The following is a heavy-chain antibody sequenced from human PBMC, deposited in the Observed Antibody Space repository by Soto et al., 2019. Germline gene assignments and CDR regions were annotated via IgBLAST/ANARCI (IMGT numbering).Heavy chain of an antibody. Sequence: GGSLRLSCSASGFTFSIYAMHWVRQAPGKGLEYVSSISINGGSTHYADSVKGRFTISRDNSKNTQYLQVSSLRADDTALYYCVKGEYYYDSSGYYPFDYWGQGT. CDR3: VKGEYYYDSSGYYPFDY. CDR1: GFTFSIYA. V-gene: IGHV3-64D*06. CDR2: ISINGGST. D-gene: IGHD3-22*01. J-gene: IGHJ4*02.